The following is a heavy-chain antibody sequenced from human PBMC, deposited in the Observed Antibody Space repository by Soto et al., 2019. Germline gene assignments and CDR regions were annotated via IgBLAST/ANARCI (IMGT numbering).Heavy chain of an antibody. CDR3: ARSRRYGSGQMGFDH. CDR1: GGSISSYY. J-gene: IGHJ5*02. Sequence: QVQLQESGPGLVKPSETLSLTCTVSGGSISSYYWSWIRQPPGKGLEWIVDLYYSGSTNYNPSLKSRVTISVDTSKNQFSRKRSSVTAADTAVYYCARSRRYGSGQMGFDHWGQGTLVTVSS. D-gene: IGHD3-10*01. V-gene: IGHV4-59*01. CDR2: LYYSGST.